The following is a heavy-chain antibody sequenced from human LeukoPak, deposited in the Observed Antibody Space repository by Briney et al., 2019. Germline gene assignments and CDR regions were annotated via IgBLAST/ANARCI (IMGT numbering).Heavy chain of an antibody. J-gene: IGHJ4*02. Sequence: GGSLRLSCAASGFTFSSYSMNWVRQAPGKGLEWVSSISSSSSYIYYADSVKGRFTISRDNAKNSLYLQMNSLRAEDTAVDYCARDQIRFLEWLPLDYWGQGTLVTVSS. V-gene: IGHV3-21*01. D-gene: IGHD3-3*01. CDR3: ARDQIRFLEWLPLDY. CDR2: ISSSSSYI. CDR1: GFTFSSYS.